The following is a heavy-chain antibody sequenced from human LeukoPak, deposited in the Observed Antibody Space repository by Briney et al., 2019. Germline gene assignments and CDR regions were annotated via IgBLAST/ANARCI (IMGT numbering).Heavy chain of an antibody. V-gene: IGHV3-23*01. J-gene: IGHJ4*02. CDR2: ISGSGGST. Sequence: GGSLRLSCAASGFTFSSYAMSWVRQAPEKGLEWVSTISGSGGSTYYADSVKGRFTISRDSSKNTLYLQMNSLRAEDTAVYYCAKDKSSGRSASDYWGQGILVTVSS. CDR3: AKDKSSGRSASDY. CDR1: GFTFSSYA. D-gene: IGHD6-19*01.